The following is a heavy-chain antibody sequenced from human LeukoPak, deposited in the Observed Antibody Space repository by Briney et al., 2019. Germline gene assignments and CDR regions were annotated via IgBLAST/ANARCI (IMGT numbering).Heavy chain of an antibody. Sequence: SVKISCKASGGTFSSYTISWVRQAPGQGLEWMGRIIPILSIANYAQKFQGRVTITADKSTSTAYMELSSLRSEETGVYYCAAGQTRYSSGWYSVYWGQGTLVTVSS. D-gene: IGHD6-19*01. CDR3: AAGQTRYSSGWYSVY. CDR1: GGTFSSYT. V-gene: IGHV1-69*02. J-gene: IGHJ4*02. CDR2: IIPILSIA.